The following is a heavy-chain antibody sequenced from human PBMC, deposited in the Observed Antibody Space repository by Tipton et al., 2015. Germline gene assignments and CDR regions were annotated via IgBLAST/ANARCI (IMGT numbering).Heavy chain of an antibody. J-gene: IGHJ4*02. CDR3: ARVSIAVAGADFDY. Sequence: GSLRLSCAASGFIFSGYWMHWVRQAPGKGLVWVSRIKSDGSSISYADSVKGRFTISRDNAKNTLYLQMNSLRAEDTAVYYCARVSIAVAGADFDYWGQGTLVTVSS. D-gene: IGHD6-19*01. V-gene: IGHV3-74*01. CDR1: GFIFSGYW. CDR2: IKSDGSSI.